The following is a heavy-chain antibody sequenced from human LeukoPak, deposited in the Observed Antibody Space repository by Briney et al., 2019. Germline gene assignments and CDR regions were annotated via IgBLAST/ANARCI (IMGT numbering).Heavy chain of an antibody. D-gene: IGHD4-11*01. CDR2: ISHDGSNK. CDR3: AKGHLIYRLIDY. V-gene: IGHV3-30*18. Sequence: GGSLRLSCAASGFIFSTFGMHWVRQAPGKGLEWVAFISHDGSNKYYADSVKGRLTISRDNSKNTLYLQMNSLRAEDTAVYYRAKGHLIYRLIDYWGQGTLVTVSS. CDR1: GFIFSTFG. J-gene: IGHJ4*02.